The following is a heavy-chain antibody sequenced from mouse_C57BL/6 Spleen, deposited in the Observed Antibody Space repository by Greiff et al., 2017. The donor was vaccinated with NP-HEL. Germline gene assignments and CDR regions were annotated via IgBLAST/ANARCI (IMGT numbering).Heavy chain of an antibody. D-gene: IGHD1-1*01. J-gene: IGHJ4*01. Sequence: VQLQQSGPELVKPGASVKISCKASGYTFTDYYMNWVKQSHGKSLEWIGDINPNNGGTSYNQKFKGKATLTVDKSSSTAYMELRSLTSEDSAVYYCARDYYYGSSYEGYYAMDYWGQGTSVTVSS. CDR3: ARDYYYGSSYEGYYAMDY. CDR2: INPNNGGT. V-gene: IGHV1-26*01. CDR1: GYTFTDYY.